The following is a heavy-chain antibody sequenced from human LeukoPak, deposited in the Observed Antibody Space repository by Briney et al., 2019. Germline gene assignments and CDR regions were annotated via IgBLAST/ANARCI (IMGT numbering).Heavy chain of an antibody. CDR1: GYTFTSYG. CDR3: AREYYYDSSALLEYFQH. CDR2: ISAYNGNT. J-gene: IGHJ1*01. Sequence: ASVKVSCKASGYTFTSYGISWVRQAPGQGLEWMGWISAYNGNTNYAQKLQGRVTMTTDTSTSTAYMELRSLRSEDTAVYYCAREYYYDSSALLEYFQHWGQGTLVTVSS. D-gene: IGHD3-22*01. V-gene: IGHV1-18*01.